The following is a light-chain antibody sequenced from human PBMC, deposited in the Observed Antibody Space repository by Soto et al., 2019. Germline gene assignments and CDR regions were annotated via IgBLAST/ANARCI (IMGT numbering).Light chain of an antibody. Sequence: EIVLTQSPATLSLSPGERATLSCRASQSVSSYLAWYQQQPGQAPRLLIYDASNRATDIPARFSGSGSGTDFTLTISSLEPEDFAVYYCQQRSNWPPTFGGGTKVEIK. J-gene: IGKJ4*01. CDR3: QQRSNWPPT. CDR2: DAS. V-gene: IGKV3-11*01. CDR1: QSVSSY.